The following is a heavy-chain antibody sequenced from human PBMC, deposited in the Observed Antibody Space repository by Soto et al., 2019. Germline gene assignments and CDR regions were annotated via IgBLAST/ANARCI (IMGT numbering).Heavy chain of an antibody. V-gene: IGHV3-7*01. CDR3: ARDYITPRLGEDWFDP. J-gene: IGHJ5*02. CDR2: IKQDGSHK. Sequence: GGSLRLSCAASGFTFSTFWMSWVRQAPGKGLEWVANIKQDGSHKYYVDSVRGRFTISRDNAKNSLYLQTNSLRAEDTAVYYCARDYITPRLGEDWFDPWGQGTLVTVSS. CDR1: GFTFSTFW. D-gene: IGHD1-20*01.